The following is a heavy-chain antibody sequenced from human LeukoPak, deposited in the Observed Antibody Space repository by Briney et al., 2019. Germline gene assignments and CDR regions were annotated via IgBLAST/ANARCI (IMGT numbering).Heavy chain of an antibody. CDR2: INHSGST. CDR1: GDSISSYF. CDR3: AREAVAGCDY. J-gene: IGHJ4*02. D-gene: IGHD6-19*01. V-gene: IGHV4-34*01. Sequence: SETLSLTCSVSGDSISSYFWSWIRQPPGKGLEWIGEINHSGSTNYNPSLKSRVTISVDTSKNQFSLKLSSVTAADTAVYYCAREAVAGCDYWGQGTLVTVSS.